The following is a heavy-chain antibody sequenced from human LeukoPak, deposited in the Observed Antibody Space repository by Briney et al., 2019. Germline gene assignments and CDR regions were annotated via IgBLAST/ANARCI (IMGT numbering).Heavy chain of an antibody. J-gene: IGHJ4*02. D-gene: IGHD6-19*01. Sequence: TGGSLRLSCAASGFTFSSYWMSWVRQAPGKGLEWLANIQEDGSEQYYVDSVKGRFTISRDNAKNSLYLQMNSPRAEDTAVYYCARDQKTSGKDYWGQGTLVTVSS. CDR3: ARDQKTSGKDY. CDR2: IQEDGSEQ. CDR1: GFTFSSYW. V-gene: IGHV3-7*01.